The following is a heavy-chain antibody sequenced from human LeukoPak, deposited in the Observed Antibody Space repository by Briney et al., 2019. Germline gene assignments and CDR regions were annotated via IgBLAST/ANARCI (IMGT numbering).Heavy chain of an antibody. Sequence: PGRSLRLSCAASGFSFDDYAMNWVRQAPGKGLEWVSGISWNSGSIGYADSVKGRFTISRDNAKNSLYLQMNSLRAEDTASYYCARTPSYCSGGRCYVSHYFDYWGQGTLATVSS. CDR3: ARTPSYCSGGRCYVSHYFDY. J-gene: IGHJ4*02. CDR2: ISWNSGSI. V-gene: IGHV3-9*01. D-gene: IGHD2-15*01. CDR1: GFSFDDYA.